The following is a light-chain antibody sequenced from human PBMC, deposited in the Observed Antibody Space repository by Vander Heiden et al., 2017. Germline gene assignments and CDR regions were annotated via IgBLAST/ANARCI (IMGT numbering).Light chain of an antibody. Sequence: QAGLTQPPSVSKGLRQTAPLTCTGNSNNVGNQGAAWLQQHQGHPPKLLSYRNNNRPSGISERFSASRSGNTASLTITGLQPEDEADYYCSAWDSSLSAWVFGGGTKLTVL. J-gene: IGLJ3*02. CDR2: RNN. V-gene: IGLV10-54*04. CDR1: SNNVGNQG. CDR3: SAWDSSLSAWV.